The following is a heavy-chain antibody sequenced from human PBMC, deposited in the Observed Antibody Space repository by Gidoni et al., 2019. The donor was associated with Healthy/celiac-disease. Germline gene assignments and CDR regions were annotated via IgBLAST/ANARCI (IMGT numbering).Heavy chain of an antibody. J-gene: IGHJ4*02. Sequence: QVQLVESGGGVVQPGRSLRLSCAASGFTFSSSGMHWVRQAPGKGLEWVAVIWYDGSNKYYADSVKGRFTISRDNSKNTLYLQMNSLRAEDTAVYYCARGSALDYYDSRCLDYWGQGTLVTVSS. CDR3: ARGSALDYYDSRCLDY. V-gene: IGHV3-33*01. D-gene: IGHD3-22*01. CDR1: GFTFSSSG. CDR2: IWYDGSNK.